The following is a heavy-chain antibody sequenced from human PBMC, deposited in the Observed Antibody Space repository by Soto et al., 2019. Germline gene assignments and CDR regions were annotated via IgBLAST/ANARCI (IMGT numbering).Heavy chain of an antibody. J-gene: IGHJ6*02. Sequence: PGGSLRLSCAASGFTFSSYAMTWLRQAPGKGLEWVSGISGSGGSTYYADSVKGRFTISRDNSKNTMYLQMNSRRAEDTAVYYCAKGVRSYYYYGLDVCGQGTTVTVYS. CDR1: GFTFSSYA. V-gene: IGHV3-23*01. D-gene: IGHD3-22*01. CDR2: ISGSGGST. CDR3: AKGVRSYYYYGLDV.